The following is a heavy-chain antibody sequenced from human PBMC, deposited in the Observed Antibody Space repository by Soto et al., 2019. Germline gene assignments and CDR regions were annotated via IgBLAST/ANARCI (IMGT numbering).Heavy chain of an antibody. J-gene: IGHJ3*02. CDR1: GYTFTSYT. Sequence: QVQLVQSGAEVKKPGASVKVSCKASGYTFTSYTLHWVRQAPGQRPEWLGWINAAKGNTKYSEKFQDRVTITRDTSATTVFLELSGLTSEDTALYFCARGRFTTVTTLPNIWGQGTLVTV. CDR2: INAAKGNT. CDR3: ARGRFTTVTTLPNI. V-gene: IGHV1-3*01. D-gene: IGHD4-17*01.